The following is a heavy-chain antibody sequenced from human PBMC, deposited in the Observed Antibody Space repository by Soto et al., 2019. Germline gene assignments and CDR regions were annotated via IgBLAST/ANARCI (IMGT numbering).Heavy chain of an antibody. J-gene: IGHJ5*02. V-gene: IGHV5-51*01. CDR3: ARRRHYSPDLDP. D-gene: IGHD3-10*01. CDR2: IHPTDSTT. Sequence: GESLKISCKASGYNFANYWIGWVRQRPGEGPEWMGIIHPTDSTTLYSPSVQGHVTISADNSITTAYLQWFSLEASDTAMYYCARRRHYSPDLDPWGQGTQVTVSS. CDR1: GYNFANYW.